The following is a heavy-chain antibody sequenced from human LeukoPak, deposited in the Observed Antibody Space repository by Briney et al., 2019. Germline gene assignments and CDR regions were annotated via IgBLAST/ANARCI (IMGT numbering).Heavy chain of an antibody. D-gene: IGHD3-10*01. J-gene: IGHJ4*02. CDR1: GYTFTSYG. CDR3: ARGWFGETSFDY. V-gene: IGHV1-18*04. CDR2: ISAYNGDT. Sequence: ASVKVSCKASGYTFTSYGISWVRQAHGQGLERMGWISAYNGDTNYAQKLQGRVTITTDTSTSTAYMELRSLRSDDTAVYYCARGWFGETSFDYWGQGTLVTVSS.